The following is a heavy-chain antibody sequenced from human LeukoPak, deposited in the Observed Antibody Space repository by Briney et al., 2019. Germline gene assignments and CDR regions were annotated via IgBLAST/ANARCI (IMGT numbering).Heavy chain of an antibody. Sequence: ASVKVSCKASGYTFTNYYIYWARQAPGQGLEWMGTINPSGGSTTYAQKLQGRVTVTRDTSTSTVYMELSSMRSEDTAVYYCARDRALGYTYPDYFDYWGQGTLVTVSS. V-gene: IGHV1-46*04. J-gene: IGHJ4*02. CDR1: GYTFTNYY. CDR2: INPSGGST. CDR3: ARDRALGYTYPDYFDY. D-gene: IGHD5-24*01.